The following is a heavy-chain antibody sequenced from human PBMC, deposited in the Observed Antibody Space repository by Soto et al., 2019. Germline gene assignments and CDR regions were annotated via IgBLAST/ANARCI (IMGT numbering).Heavy chain of an antibody. CDR3: ATSGRYYGKFSHFDY. J-gene: IGHJ4*02. CDR2: IIPIFGTA. Sequence: QVQLVQSGAEVKKPGSSVKVSCKASGGTFSSYAISWVRQAPGQGLEWMGGIIPIFGTANYAQKFQGSVTISADESTSTAYMELSSLRSEDTAVFYCATSGRYYGKFSHFDYWGQGTLVTVSS. D-gene: IGHD1-26*01. V-gene: IGHV1-69*12. CDR1: GGTFSSYA.